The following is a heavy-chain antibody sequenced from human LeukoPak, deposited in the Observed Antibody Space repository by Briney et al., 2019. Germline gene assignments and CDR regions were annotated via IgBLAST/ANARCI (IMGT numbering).Heavy chain of an antibody. V-gene: IGHV4-34*01. D-gene: IGHD3-10*01. CDR3: ARSRILWFGELLFISYYGMDV. J-gene: IGHJ6*02. CDR1: GGSFSGYY. CDR2: INHSGST. Sequence: SETLSLTCAVYGGSFSGYYWSWIRQPPGKGLEWIGEINHSGSTNYNPSLKSRVTISVDTSKNQFSLELSSVTAADTAVYYCARSRILWFGELLFISYYGMDVWGQGTTVTVSS.